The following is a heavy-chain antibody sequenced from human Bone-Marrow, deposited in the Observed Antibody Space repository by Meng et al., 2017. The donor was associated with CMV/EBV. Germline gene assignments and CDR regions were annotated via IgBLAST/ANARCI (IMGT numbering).Heavy chain of an antibody. Sequence: GESLKISCAASGFTFSSYWMHWVRQAPGKGLVWVSRINSDGSSTSYADSVKGRFTISRDNAKNTLYLQMNSLRAEDTAVYYCASTYGDYESGSYYYYGMDVWGQGTTVTVPS. CDR3: ASTYGDYESGSYYYYGMDV. CDR2: INSDGSST. CDR1: GFTFSSYW. V-gene: IGHV3-74*01. D-gene: IGHD4-17*01. J-gene: IGHJ6*02.